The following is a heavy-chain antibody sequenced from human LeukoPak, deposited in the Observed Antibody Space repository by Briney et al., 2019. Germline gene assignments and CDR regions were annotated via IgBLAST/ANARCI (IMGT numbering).Heavy chain of an antibody. CDR2: INAANGNT. CDR3: AREDSSVYYYFDY. V-gene: IGHV1-3*01. Sequence: GASVKVSCKASGYTFTSYAMNWVRQAPGQRLEWMGWINAANGNTKYSQKFQGRVTITRDTSASTAYMELSSLTSEDTAVYYCAREDSSVYYYFDYWGQGTLVTVSS. CDR1: GYTFTSYA. J-gene: IGHJ4*02. D-gene: IGHD3-22*01.